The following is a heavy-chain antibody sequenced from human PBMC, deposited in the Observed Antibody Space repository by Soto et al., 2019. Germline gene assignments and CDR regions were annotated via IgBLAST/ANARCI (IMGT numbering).Heavy chain of an antibody. J-gene: IGHJ5*02. CDR2: INHSGST. CDR1: GGSFSGYY. CDR3: ARGNQLQPTNWFDP. V-gene: IGHV4-34*01. Sequence: QVQLQQCGAGLLKPSETLSLTCAVYGGSFSGYYWSWIRQPPGKGLEWIGEINHSGSTNYNPSLKSRVTISVDTSKNQFSLKLSSVTAADTAVYYCARGNQLQPTNWFDPWGQGTLVTVSS. D-gene: IGHD2-2*01.